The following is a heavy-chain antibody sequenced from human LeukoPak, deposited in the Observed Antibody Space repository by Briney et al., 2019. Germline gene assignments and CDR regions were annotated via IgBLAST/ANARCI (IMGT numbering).Heavy chain of an antibody. CDR2: ISSSSRYI. V-gene: IGHV3-21*01. CDR1: GFTFSSYS. CDR3: ARDLAYYYYDSSGYYGNPIDY. Sequence: GGSLRLSCAASGFTFSSYSMNGVRQAPGKGVEWVCSISSSSRYIYYAESVKDRFTISRDNAKNSLYLQMNSLRAEDTAVYYCARDLAYYYYDSSGYYGNPIDYWGQGTLVTVSS. J-gene: IGHJ4*02. D-gene: IGHD3-22*01.